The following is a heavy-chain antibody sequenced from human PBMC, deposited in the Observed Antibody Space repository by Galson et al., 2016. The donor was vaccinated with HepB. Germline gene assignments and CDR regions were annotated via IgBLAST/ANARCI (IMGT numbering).Heavy chain of an antibody. Sequence: SETLSLTCTVSGGSISSSNYFWGWIRQPPGKGLEWIGNFYNSGSTSYNPSLQSRVTISVDTSKTRISLKLSSVTAADTAVYHCARLYCSSTSCCGYCDMDVWGQGTTVTVSS. J-gene: IGHJ6*02. V-gene: IGHV4-39*01. D-gene: IGHD2-2*01. CDR1: GGSISSSNYF. CDR3: ARLYCSSTSCCGYCDMDV. CDR2: FYNSGST.